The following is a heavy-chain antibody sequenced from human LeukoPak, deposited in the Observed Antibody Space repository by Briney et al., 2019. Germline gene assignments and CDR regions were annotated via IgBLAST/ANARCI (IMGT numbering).Heavy chain of an antibody. Sequence: GGSLRLSCAASGFTFSSYSMNLVRQAPGKGLEWVSSISSSSSYIYYADSVKGRFTISRDNAKDSLYLQMNSLRAEDTAVYYCARGQSGYSGYDYDYWGQGTLVTVSS. V-gene: IGHV3-21*01. D-gene: IGHD5-12*01. J-gene: IGHJ4*02. CDR1: GFTFSSYS. CDR3: ARGQSGYSGYDYDY. CDR2: ISSSSSYI.